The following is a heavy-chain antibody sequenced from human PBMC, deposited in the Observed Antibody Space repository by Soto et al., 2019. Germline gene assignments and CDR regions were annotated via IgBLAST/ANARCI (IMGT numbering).Heavy chain of an antibody. V-gene: IGHV3-23*01. CDR3: AKEYTSICRGSFDY. Sequence: EVHLLEFGGGLVQPGGSLRLSCAASGFTFSNYAMNWVRQAPGKGLEWVSGITGSSGRTFYADSVKGRFTISRDNSKTTLFFQMNNVRADDTAVYYCAKEYTSICRGSFDYWGQGALVTVSS. D-gene: IGHD1-1*01. J-gene: IGHJ4*02. CDR2: ITGSSGRT. CDR1: GFTFSNYA.